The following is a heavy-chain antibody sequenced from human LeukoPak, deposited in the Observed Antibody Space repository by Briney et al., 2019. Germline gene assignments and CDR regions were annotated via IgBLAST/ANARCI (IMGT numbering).Heavy chain of an antibody. CDR1: GGTFSSYA. CDR2: IIPIFGTA. V-gene: IGHV1-69*13. Sequence: SVKVSCKASGGTFSSYAISWVRQAPGQGLEWMGGIIPIFGTANYAQKFQGRVTITADESTSTAYMELSSLRSEDTAVYYCATLYGGNSIIAFDIWGQGTMVTVSS. D-gene: IGHD4-23*01. J-gene: IGHJ3*02. CDR3: ATLYGGNSIIAFDI.